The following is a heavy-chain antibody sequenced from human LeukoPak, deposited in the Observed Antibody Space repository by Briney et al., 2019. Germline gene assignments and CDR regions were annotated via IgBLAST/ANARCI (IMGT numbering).Heavy chain of an antibody. CDR1: GFTFSSYG. CDR2: IRYDGSNK. CDR3: AKDTHKQWLEFDY. V-gene: IGHV3-30*02. J-gene: IGHJ4*02. D-gene: IGHD6-19*01. Sequence: GGSLRLSCAASGFTFSSYGMHWVRQAPGKGLEWVAFIRYDGSNKYYADSVKGRFTISRDNSKNTLYLQMNSLRAEDTAVCYCAKDTHKQWLEFDYWGQGTLVTVSS.